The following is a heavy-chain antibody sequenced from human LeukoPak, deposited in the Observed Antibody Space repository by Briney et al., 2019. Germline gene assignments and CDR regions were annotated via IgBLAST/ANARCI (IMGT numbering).Heavy chain of an antibody. Sequence: GGSLRLSCAASGFTFSSYWMSWVRQAPGKGLEWVANIKQDGSETSSVDSVEGRFTISRDNAKNSLSLQMNSLRAEDTAVYYCAKDWSAGNAFDIWGQGTMVTVSS. CDR1: GFTFSSYW. CDR2: IKQDGSET. D-gene: IGHD6-13*01. CDR3: AKDWSAGNAFDI. J-gene: IGHJ3*02. V-gene: IGHV3-7*03.